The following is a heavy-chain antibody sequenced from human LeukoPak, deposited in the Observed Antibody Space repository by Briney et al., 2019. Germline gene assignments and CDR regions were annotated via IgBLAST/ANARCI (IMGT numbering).Heavy chain of an antibody. D-gene: IGHD3-3*01. V-gene: IGHV4-34*01. Sequence: SETLSLTCAVYGGSFSGYYWSWIRQPPGKGLEWIGEINHSGSTNYNPSLKSRVTISVDTSKNQFSLKLSSVTAADTAVYYCASQRGDFWSGYSYNWFDPWGQGTLVTVPS. CDR1: GGSFSGYY. J-gene: IGHJ5*02. CDR2: INHSGST. CDR3: ASQRGDFWSGYSYNWFDP.